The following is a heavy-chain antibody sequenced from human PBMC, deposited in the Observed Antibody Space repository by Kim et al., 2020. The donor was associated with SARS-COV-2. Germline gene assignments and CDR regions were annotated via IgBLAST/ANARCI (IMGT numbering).Heavy chain of an antibody. CDR2: ISYDGSNK. V-gene: IGHV3-30*04. Sequence: GGSLRLSCAASGFTFSSYAMHWVRQAPGKGLEWVAVISYDGSNKYYADSVKGRFTISRDNSKNTLYLQMNSLRAEDTAVYYCATGASGWYVLYYYYGMDVWGQGTTVTVSS. J-gene: IGHJ6*02. D-gene: IGHD6-19*01. CDR1: GFTFSSYA. CDR3: ATGASGWYVLYYYYGMDV.